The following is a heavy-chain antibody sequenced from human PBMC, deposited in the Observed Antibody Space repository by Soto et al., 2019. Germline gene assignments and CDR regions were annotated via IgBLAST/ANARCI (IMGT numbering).Heavy chain of an antibody. J-gene: IGHJ3*01. CDR2: MNPNSGGS. CDR1: GYNFIAQN. Sequence: QVHLVQSGAEVKKPGASVKVSCMASGYNFIAQNIHWVRQAPGLGLEWMGKMNPNSGGSDYAQEFQGRVTVTRDPSIATVYMELTSLKSDATAVYSCARERPLNSPSDAFELWGQGTMVIVSS. CDR3: ARERPLNSPSDAFEL. D-gene: IGHD1-7*01. V-gene: IGHV1-2*02.